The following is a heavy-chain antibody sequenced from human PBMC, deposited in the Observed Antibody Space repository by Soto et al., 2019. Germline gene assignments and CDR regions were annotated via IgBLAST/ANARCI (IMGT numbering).Heavy chain of an antibody. V-gene: IGHV3-30-3*01. CDR1: GFTFTGYA. D-gene: IGHD4-17*01. CDR3: ARGGTGDFSASDF. Sequence: QVHLVESGGGVVQPGRSLRLSCAASGFTFTGYAMHWVRQAPGKGLEWVALISFDGVNQYYADSVEGRFTISRDNSKNTLYLQMSGLRNEDTAVYYCARGGTGDFSASDFWGQGTLVTVS. CDR2: ISFDGVNQ. J-gene: IGHJ4*02.